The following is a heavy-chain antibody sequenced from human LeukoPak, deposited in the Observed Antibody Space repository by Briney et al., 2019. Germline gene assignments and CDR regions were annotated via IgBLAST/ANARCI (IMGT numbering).Heavy chain of an antibody. J-gene: IGHJ4*02. D-gene: IGHD3-16*01. CDR2: IKEDGSKT. CDR3: ARTYYDYVWGEN. Sequence: PGGSLRLSCAASGFTFNTYWLSWVRQAPGKGLEWVADIKEDGSKTYYVDSLKGRFTISRDNAKNSLYLQMNSLKTEDTAVYYCARTYYDYVWGENWGQGTLVTVSS. CDR1: GFTFNTYW. V-gene: IGHV3-7*03.